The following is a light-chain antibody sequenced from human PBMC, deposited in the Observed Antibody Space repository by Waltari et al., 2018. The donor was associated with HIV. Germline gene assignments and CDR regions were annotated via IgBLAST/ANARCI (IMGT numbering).Light chain of an antibody. J-gene: IGKJ1*01. Sequence: ATRMTQSPSSLSASTGDQVTITCRASQDIGNYLAWYQQKPGKAPKLLIYGASTLQSGVPPRFSGSGSGTDFTLTINCLQSEDFATYFCQQCYNNPRTFGQGTKVEIK. CDR1: QDIGNY. V-gene: IGKV1-8*01. CDR2: GAS. CDR3: QQCYNNPRT.